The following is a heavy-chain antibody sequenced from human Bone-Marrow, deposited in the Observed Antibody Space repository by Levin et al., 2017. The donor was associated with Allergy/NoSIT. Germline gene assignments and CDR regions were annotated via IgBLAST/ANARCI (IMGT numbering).Heavy chain of an antibody. Sequence: ASVKVSCKASGYTFTGYYMHWVRQAPGQGLEWMGWINPNSGGTNYAQKFQGRVTMTRDTSISTAYMELSRLRSDDTAVYYCANSLKLNSSSWYRGDYYYYMDVWGKGTTVTVSS. CDR1: GYTFTGYY. D-gene: IGHD6-13*01. V-gene: IGHV1-2*02. J-gene: IGHJ6*03. CDR3: ANSLKLNSSSWYRGDYYYYMDV. CDR2: INPNSGGT.